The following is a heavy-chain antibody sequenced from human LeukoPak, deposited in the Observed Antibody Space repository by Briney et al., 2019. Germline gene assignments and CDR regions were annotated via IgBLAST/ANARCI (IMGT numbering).Heavy chain of an antibody. Sequence: PGGSLRLSCAASGLTFSSYAMSWVRQAPGKGLEWVSAISGSGGSTYYADSVKGRFTISRDNSKNTLYLQMNSLRAEDTAVYYCAKDKGTYYGSGFDAFDIWGQGTMVTVFS. J-gene: IGHJ3*02. D-gene: IGHD3-10*01. CDR1: GLTFSSYA. V-gene: IGHV3-23*01. CDR2: ISGSGGST. CDR3: AKDKGTYYGSGFDAFDI.